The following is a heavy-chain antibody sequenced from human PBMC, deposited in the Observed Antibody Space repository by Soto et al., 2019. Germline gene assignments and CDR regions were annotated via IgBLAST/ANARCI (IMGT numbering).Heavy chain of an antibody. J-gene: IGHJ1*01. Sequence: GRFTISRDNAKNSLCLQMNSLRAEDTAVYYCARGQGCSGGTCYSYFQLWGQGTLVTVSS. V-gene: IGHV3-11*06. CDR3: ARGQGCSGGTCYSYFQL. D-gene: IGHD2-15*01.